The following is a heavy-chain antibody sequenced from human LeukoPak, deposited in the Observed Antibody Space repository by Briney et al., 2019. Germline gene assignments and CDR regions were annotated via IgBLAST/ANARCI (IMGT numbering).Heavy chain of an antibody. Sequence: EASVKVSCKASGGTFSSYAISWVRQAPGQGLEWMGGIIPIFGTANYAQKFQGRVTITADKSTSTAYMELSSLRSEDTAVYYCARAVADPYYYYYYMDVWGKGTTVTVSS. J-gene: IGHJ6*03. D-gene: IGHD6-19*01. CDR3: ARAVADPYYYYYYMDV. CDR2: IIPIFGTA. V-gene: IGHV1-69*06. CDR1: GGTFSSYA.